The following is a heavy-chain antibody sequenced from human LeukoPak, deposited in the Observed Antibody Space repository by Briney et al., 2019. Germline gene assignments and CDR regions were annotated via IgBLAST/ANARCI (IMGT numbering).Heavy chain of an antibody. V-gene: IGHV4-30-4*08. CDR1: GGSISSADYY. D-gene: IGHD2-2*01. Sequence: SETLSLTCTVSGGSISSADYYWSWIHQPPGKGLEWIGYGYYSGRTYYNPSLKSRLTISLDTSKNHFSLNLSSVTAADTAVYFCARDVRRRGASNYFDNWGQGTLVTVSS. CDR2: GYYSGRT. J-gene: IGHJ4*02. CDR3: ARDVRRRGASNYFDN.